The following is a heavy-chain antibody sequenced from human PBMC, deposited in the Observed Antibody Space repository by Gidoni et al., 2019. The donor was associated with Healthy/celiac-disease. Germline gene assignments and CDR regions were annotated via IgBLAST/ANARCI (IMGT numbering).Heavy chain of an antibody. Sequence: EVQLVESGGGLVKPGGSLRLSCGASGFSFSSHRMNWVRPAPGKGLEWVSSISSTSSYIYDADSVRGRFTISRDNAKNSLYLQMSSLRAEDTAVYYCARDRGTSGGPDAFDIWGQGTMVTVSS. CDR3: ARDRGTSGGPDAFDI. D-gene: IGHD2-2*01. CDR1: GFSFSSHR. V-gene: IGHV3-21*01. J-gene: IGHJ3*02. CDR2: ISSTSSYI.